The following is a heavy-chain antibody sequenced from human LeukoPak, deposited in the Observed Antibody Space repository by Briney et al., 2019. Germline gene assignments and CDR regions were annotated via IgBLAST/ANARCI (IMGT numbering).Heavy chain of an antibody. V-gene: IGHV4-4*02. Sequence: SETLSLTCTVSGGSITNDHWWSWVRQAPGKGLEWIGEIHHSGHTNFNPSLKSRVTISVDKSKNQFSLKLRSVSAADTAVYYCASMITFEGVIVDYWGQGTLVTVSS. CDR3: ASMITFEGVIVDY. J-gene: IGHJ4*02. CDR1: GGSITNDHW. D-gene: IGHD3-16*02. CDR2: IHHSGHT.